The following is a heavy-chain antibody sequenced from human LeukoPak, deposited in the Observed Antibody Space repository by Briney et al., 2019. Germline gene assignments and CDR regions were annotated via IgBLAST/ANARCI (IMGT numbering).Heavy chain of an antibody. D-gene: IGHD6-6*01. CDR2: IYYSGST. CDR1: GGSISSYY. V-gene: IGHV4-59*01. Sequence: KPSETLSLTCTVSGGSISSYYWSWIRQPPGKGLEWIGYIYYSGSTNYNPSLKSRATISVDTSKNQFSLKLSSVTAADTAVYYCARDKGAARPHNWFDPWGQGTLVTVSS. CDR3: ARDKGAARPHNWFDP. J-gene: IGHJ5*02.